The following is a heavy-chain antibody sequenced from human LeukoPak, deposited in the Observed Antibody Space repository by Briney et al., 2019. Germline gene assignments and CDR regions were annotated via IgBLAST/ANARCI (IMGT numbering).Heavy chain of an antibody. V-gene: IGHV3-23*01. Sequence: GGSLRLSCAGSGFTITSYAMSWVRQAPGKGLEWVSAVSGSADNTYYADSVKGRFTISRDNSKNTLYLQMDSLRAEDAAVYYCAKATYYYDSSGYNGVFDYWGQGALVTLSS. J-gene: IGHJ4*02. D-gene: IGHD3-22*01. CDR3: AKATYYYDSSGYNGVFDY. CDR1: GFTITSYA. CDR2: VSGSADNT.